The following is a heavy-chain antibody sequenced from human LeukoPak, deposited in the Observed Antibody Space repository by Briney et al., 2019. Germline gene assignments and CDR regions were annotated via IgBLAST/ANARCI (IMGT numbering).Heavy chain of an antibody. CDR3: ARDFYGDYSHYYYMDV. V-gene: IGHV3-66*02. Sequence: GGSLRLSCAASGFTVSSNYMSWVRQAPGKGLEWVSVIYSGGSIYYADSVKGRFTISRDNSKNTLYLQMNSLRPEDTAVYYCARDFYGDYSHYYYMDVWGKGTTVTVSS. CDR1: GFTVSSNY. J-gene: IGHJ6*03. CDR2: IYSGGSI. D-gene: IGHD4-17*01.